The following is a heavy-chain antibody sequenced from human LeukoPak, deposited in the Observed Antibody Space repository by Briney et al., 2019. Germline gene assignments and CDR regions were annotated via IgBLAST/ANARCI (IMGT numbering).Heavy chain of an antibody. D-gene: IGHD5-18*01. Sequence: GGSLRLSCAASGFTFSSYTMNWDRQAPGMGLEWVSSISSSGDIYYADSLRGRFTISRDNSKNSLYLQMNSLRAEDTAVYYCARVGPSYGYVDFWGQGTLVTVSS. CDR3: ARVGPSYGYVDF. CDR2: ISSSGDI. V-gene: IGHV3-21*01. J-gene: IGHJ4*02. CDR1: GFTFSSYT.